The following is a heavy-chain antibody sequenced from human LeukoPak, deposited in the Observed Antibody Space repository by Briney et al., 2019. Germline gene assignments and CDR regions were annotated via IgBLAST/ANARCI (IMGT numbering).Heavy chain of an antibody. CDR1: GFDFSDSV. D-gene: IGHD2-2*01. J-gene: IGHJ4*02. V-gene: IGHV3-30*18. Sequence: GGSLRLSCAASGFDFSDSVMHWVRQAPGEGLEWVAIISRDGTDRRYEDSVKGRFTISRDNSKNTLYLQMNSLRAEDTAVYYCAKGSRVEPVAYCDYWGQGTLVTVSS. CDR3: AKGSRVEPVAYCDY. CDR2: ISRDGTDR.